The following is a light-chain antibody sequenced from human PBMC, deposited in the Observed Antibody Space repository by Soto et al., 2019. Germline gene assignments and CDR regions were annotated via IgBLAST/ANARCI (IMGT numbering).Light chain of an antibody. CDR2: DVS. Sequence: QSVLTQPASVSGSPGQSITISCTGTSSDVGGYNYVSWYQHHPGKAPKLIIYDVSNRPSGVSIRFSGSKSDNTASLTISGLQPEDECYYHRSSYPNRNTLQIVFGTGPKATVL. CDR1: SSDVGGYNY. V-gene: IGLV2-14*03. CDR3: SSYPNRNTLQIV. J-gene: IGLJ1*01.